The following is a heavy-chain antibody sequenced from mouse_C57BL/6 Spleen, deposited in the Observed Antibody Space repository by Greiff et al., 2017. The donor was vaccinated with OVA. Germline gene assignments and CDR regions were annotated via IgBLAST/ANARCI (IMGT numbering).Heavy chain of an antibody. V-gene: IGHV8-8*01. Sequence: QVTLKESGPGILQPSQTLSLTCSFSGFSLSTFGMGVGWIRQPSGKGLEWLAHIWWDDDKYYNPALKSRLTISKDTSKNQLFLKIANVDTADTATYYCARIAHIYYGNYVYAMDYWGQGTSVTVSA. CDR1: GFSLSTFGMG. D-gene: IGHD2-1*01. CDR3: ARIAHIYYGNYVYAMDY. CDR2: IWWDDDK. J-gene: IGHJ4*01.